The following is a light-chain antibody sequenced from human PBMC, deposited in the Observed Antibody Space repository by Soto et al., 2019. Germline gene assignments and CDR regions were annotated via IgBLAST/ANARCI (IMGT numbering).Light chain of an antibody. V-gene: IGKV3-11*01. CDR1: QSVSSF. CDR3: QQYGSSGT. CDR2: DAT. J-gene: IGKJ1*01. Sequence: EDVSTQSPATVSLSKGDRAPLSCRASQSVSSFLAWYRQKPGQAPRLLIFDATNRATGTPARFSGSGSGTDFTLTISGLEPEDFAVYYCQQYGSSGTFGQGTNVDI.